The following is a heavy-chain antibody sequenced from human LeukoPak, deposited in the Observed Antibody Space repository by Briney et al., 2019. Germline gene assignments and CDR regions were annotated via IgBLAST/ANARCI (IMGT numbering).Heavy chain of an antibody. CDR3: ARDIRAYGGNSGGDY. J-gene: IGHJ4*02. Sequence: ASVKVSCKASGYTFTSHGISWVRQAPGQGLEWMGWISAYNGNTNYAQKLQGRVTMTTDTSTSTAYMELRSLRSDDTAVYYCARDIRAYGGNSGGDYWGQGTLVTVSS. V-gene: IGHV1-18*01. CDR1: GYTFTSHG. CDR2: ISAYNGNT. D-gene: IGHD4-23*01.